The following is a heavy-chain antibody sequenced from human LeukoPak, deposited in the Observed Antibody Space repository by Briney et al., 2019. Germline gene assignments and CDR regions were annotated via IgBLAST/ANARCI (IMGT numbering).Heavy chain of an antibody. D-gene: IGHD3-22*01. CDR2: ISAYNANT. V-gene: IGHV1-18*01. CDR1: GYTSTDYG. J-gene: IGHJ1*01. Sequence: ASVKVSCKTSGYTSTDYGISWVRQAPGQGIEWMGWISAYNANTNYAQKLQGRVTITTDTSTRTAYMELRSLRSDDTAVYYCATSYYDSSGYYYIAEYFQHWGQGTLVTVSS. CDR3: ATSYYDSSGYYYIAEYFQH.